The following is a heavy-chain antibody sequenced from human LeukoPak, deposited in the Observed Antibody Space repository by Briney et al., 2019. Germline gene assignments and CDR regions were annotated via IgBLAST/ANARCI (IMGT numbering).Heavy chain of an antibody. V-gene: IGHV4-31*03. D-gene: IGHD3-10*01. J-gene: IGHJ4*02. CDR3: ARGQPVPDRLWFGAHYFDL. Sequence: PSQTLSLTCSVSSVSFSSHNTYWTWIRHFPGKGPEWIGYMYSSGTSAYNASLRGRATISLDTSNKQFSLKLKSVSAADTAVYYCARGQPVPDRLWFGAHYFDLWGPGLLVTVSS. CDR2: MYSSGTS. CDR1: SVSFSSHNTY.